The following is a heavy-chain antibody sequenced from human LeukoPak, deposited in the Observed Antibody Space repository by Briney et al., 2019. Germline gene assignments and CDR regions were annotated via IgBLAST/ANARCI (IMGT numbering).Heavy chain of an antibody. Sequence: GGSLRLSCAASGFTFSSYSMNWVRQAPGKGLEWFSSISSSSSYIYYADSVKGRFTISRDNAKNSLYLQMNSLRAEDTAVYYCATLLGSITGIDYWGQGTLVTASS. D-gene: IGHD1-14*01. J-gene: IGHJ4*02. CDR2: ISSSSSYI. CDR3: ATLLGSITGIDY. CDR1: GFTFSSYS. V-gene: IGHV3-21*01.